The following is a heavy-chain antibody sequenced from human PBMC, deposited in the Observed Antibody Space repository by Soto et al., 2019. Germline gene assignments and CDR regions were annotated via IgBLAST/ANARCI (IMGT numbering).Heavy chain of an antibody. V-gene: IGHV4-39*01. J-gene: IGHJ3*02. CDR2: IYYSGST. D-gene: IGHD6-19*01. Sequence: QLQLQESGPGLAKPSETLSLTCTVSGGSISSSSYYWGWIRQPPGKGLEWIGTIYYSGSTYYNPSLKSRVTISVDTSKNQFSLNLSSVTAADTAVYYCAVMRAGDAFDIWGQGTMVTVSS. CDR3: AVMRAGDAFDI. CDR1: GGSISSSSYY.